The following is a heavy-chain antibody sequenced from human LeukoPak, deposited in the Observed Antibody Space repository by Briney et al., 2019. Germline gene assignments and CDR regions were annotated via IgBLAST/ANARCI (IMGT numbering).Heavy chain of an antibody. CDR2: INPSGGST. D-gene: IGHD6-6*01. J-gene: IGHJ6*03. CDR3: ARDLRMQPVRYYMDV. CDR1: GYTFTSYY. V-gene: IGHV1-46*01. Sequence: ASVKVSCKASGYTFTSYYMHWVRQAPGQGLEWMGIINPSGGSTSYAQKFQGRVTMTRDTSTSTVYMELSSLRSEDTAVYYCARDLRMQPVRYYMDVWGKGTTVTVSS.